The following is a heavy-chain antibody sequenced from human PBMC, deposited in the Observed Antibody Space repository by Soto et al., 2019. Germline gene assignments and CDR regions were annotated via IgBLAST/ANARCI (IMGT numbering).Heavy chain of an antibody. CDR2: IWYHVNTY. Sequence: SLTLASTTSGFTLSTYCMHWIRHPPCSWLEWVATIWYHVNTYYYKNSIKGRFAVSRDNYTNTVCMQINTLRAEYTATYYCGRGRGYGCNYVFDFWGLGTLVTVSS. CDR1: GFTLSTYC. V-gene: IGHV3-33*01. CDR3: GRGRGYGCNYVFDF. J-gene: IGHJ4*02. D-gene: IGHD5-12*01.